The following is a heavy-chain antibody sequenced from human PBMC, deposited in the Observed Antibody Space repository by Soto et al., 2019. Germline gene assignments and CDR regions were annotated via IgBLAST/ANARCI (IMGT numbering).Heavy chain of an antibody. Sequence: ASVKVSCKASGYTFTGYYMHWVRQAPGQGLEWMGWINPNSGGTNYAQKFQGRVTMTRDMSITTAHMELSRLRSDDTAIYYCARMAPFGPLNWFDTWGQGTLVTVSS. V-gene: IGHV1-2*02. D-gene: IGHD3-16*01. CDR1: GYTFTGYY. J-gene: IGHJ5*02. CDR3: ARMAPFGPLNWFDT. CDR2: INPNSGGT.